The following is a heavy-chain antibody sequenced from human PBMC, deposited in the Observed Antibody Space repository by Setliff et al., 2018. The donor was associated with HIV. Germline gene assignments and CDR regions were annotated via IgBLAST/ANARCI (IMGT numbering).Heavy chain of an antibody. J-gene: IGHJ4*02. D-gene: IGHD6-19*01. CDR3: ASQPAYSTDWYPPGYFDH. CDR1: GGPISSYY. Sequence: SGTLSLTCTVSGGPISSYYWSWIRQPPGKGLEWIGYTYYSGRTNYNPSLKSRVTISVDTSRNQFSLKLSSVTAADTAVYYCASQPAYSTDWYPPGYFDHWGQGTLVTVSS. V-gene: IGHV4-59*08. CDR2: TYYSGRT.